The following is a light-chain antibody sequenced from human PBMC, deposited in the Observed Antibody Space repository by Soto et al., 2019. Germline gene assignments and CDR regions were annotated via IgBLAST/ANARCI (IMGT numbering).Light chain of an antibody. CDR2: GAS. CDR3: QHYNSWPRT. CDR1: QSVSSN. V-gene: IGKV3-15*01. J-gene: IGKJ1*01. Sequence: EMVMTQSPATLSVSPGERATLSCRASQSVSSNLAWYQQKPGQAPRLLIYGASTRATGVPARFSGSGSGTEFTLTISSLQSEESAVYHFQHYNSWPRTFGQGTKVESK.